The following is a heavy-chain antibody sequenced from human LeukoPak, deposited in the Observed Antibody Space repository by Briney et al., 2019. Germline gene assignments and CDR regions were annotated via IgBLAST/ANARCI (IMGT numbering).Heavy chain of an antibody. Sequence: GGSLRLSCAASGFTFSNYYMSWIRQAPGKGLEWVSYISSSSSYTNYADSVKGRFTISRDNAKHSLYLQMNSLRAEDTAVYYCARAESCSSTSCPPYFDYWGQGTLVTVSS. CDR2: ISSSSSYT. J-gene: IGHJ4*02. D-gene: IGHD2-2*01. CDR1: GFTFSNYY. CDR3: ARAESCSSTSCPPYFDY. V-gene: IGHV3-11*05.